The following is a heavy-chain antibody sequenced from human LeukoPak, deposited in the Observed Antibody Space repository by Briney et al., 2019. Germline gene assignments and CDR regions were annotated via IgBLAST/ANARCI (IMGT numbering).Heavy chain of an antibody. CDR3: ARSPLFGRTSSAAIQPADVYYYYYGMDV. V-gene: IGHV4-61*01. CDR1: GGSVSSGSYY. Sequence: SETLSLTCTVSGGSVSSGSYYWSWIRQPPGKGLEWIGYIYYSGSTNYNPSLKSRVTISVDTSKNQFSLKLSSVTAADTAVYYCARSPLFGRTSSAAIQPADVYYYYYGMDVWGQGTTVTVSS. D-gene: IGHD2-2*01. J-gene: IGHJ6*02. CDR2: IYYSGST.